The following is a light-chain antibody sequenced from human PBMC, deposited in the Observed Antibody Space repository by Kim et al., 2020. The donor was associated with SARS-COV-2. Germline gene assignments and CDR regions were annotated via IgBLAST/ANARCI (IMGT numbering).Light chain of an antibody. CDR3: SSYTSSSTLDVV. CDR1: SSDVGGYNY. CDR2: DVS. V-gene: IGLV2-14*03. Sequence: QSALTQPASVSGSPGQSITISCTGTSSDVGGYNYVSCYQQHPGKAPKLMIYDVSNRPSGVSNRFSGSKSGNTASLTISGLQAEDEADYYCSSYTSSSTLDVVFGGGTQLTVL. J-gene: IGLJ2*01.